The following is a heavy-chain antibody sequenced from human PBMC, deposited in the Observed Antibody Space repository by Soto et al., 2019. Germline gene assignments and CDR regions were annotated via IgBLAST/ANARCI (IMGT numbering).Heavy chain of an antibody. Sequence: QVKLVESGGRVVQPGKSLRLSCAASGFATRSYGMHWVRQAPGKGLEWVAVIKSDGTEQSYADSVVGRFFISRDNRRNTIFLQMNNVRPEDTAVYYCLKPRSSLEWPPFDPWGQGTLVTVSS. CDR3: LKPRSSLEWPPFDP. CDR2: IKSDGTEQ. J-gene: IGHJ5*02. D-gene: IGHD3-3*01. CDR1: GFATRSYG. V-gene: IGHV3-30*18.